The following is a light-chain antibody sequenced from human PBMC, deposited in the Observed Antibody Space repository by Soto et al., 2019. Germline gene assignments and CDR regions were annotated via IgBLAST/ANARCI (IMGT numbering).Light chain of an antibody. J-gene: IGLJ1*01. CDR1: SSHICAYDS. Sequence: QSVLTQPASLSGSAGPSITISCTGSSSHICAYDSVSWYQQHPCKAPRLVIYEVSDRPSGVSNRFSGSKSGNTASLTISGLQAEDEADYYCCSYTAISTPSYVFGTGTKVTVL. CDR2: EVS. V-gene: IGLV2-14*01. CDR3: CSYTAISTPSYV.